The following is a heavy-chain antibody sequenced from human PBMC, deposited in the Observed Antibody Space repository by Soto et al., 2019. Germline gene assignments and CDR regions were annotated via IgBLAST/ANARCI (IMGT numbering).Heavy chain of an antibody. CDR1: GGTFSSYA. J-gene: IGHJ4*02. D-gene: IGHD2-15*01. CDR2: IIPIFGTA. V-gene: IGHV1-69*13. CDR3: ARNRRGYCSGGSCYSSLLY. Sequence: SVKVSCKASGGTFSSYAISWVRQAPGQGLEWMGGIIPIFGTANYAQKFQGRVTITADESTSTAYMELSSLRSEDTAVYYCARNRRGYCSGGSCYSSLLYWGQGTLVTVSS.